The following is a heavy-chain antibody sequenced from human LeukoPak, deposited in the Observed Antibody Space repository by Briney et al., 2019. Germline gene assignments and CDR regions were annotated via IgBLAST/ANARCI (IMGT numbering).Heavy chain of an antibody. CDR3: ASDLYYYGSGSYYNVG. D-gene: IGHD3-10*01. V-gene: IGHV1-69*01. Sequence: GSSVKVSCKASGGTFSSYAISWVRQAPGQGLEWMGGIIPIFGTANYAQKFQGRVTITADESTSTAYMELSSLRSEDTAVYYCASDLYYYGSGSYYNVGWGQGTLVTVSS. CDR2: IIPIFGTA. J-gene: IGHJ4*02. CDR1: GGTFSSYA.